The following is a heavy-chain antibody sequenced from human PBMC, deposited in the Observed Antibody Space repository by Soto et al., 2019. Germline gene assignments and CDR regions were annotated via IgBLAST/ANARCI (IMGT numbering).Heavy chain of an antibody. Sequence: LRLSCAASGFTFSSYSMSWVRQAPGKGLEWVSGFRTGGDDGTTYYADSVKGRFTISRDNSKNTLFLQMNSLRAEDTAIYYCAKKVNSGPGSQYFDYWGQGALVTVSS. CDR2: FRTGGDDGTT. CDR3: AKKVNSGPGSQYFDY. CDR1: GFTFSSYS. V-gene: IGHV3-23*01. D-gene: IGHD3-10*01. J-gene: IGHJ4*02.